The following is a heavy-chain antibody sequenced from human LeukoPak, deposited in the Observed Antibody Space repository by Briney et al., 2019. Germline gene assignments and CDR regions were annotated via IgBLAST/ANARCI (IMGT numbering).Heavy chain of an antibody. CDR2: IYYTGST. V-gene: IGHV4-39*01. D-gene: IGHD4-23*01. J-gene: IGHJ6*03. CDR3: ARLHYGGNYGYYYYYMDV. Sequence: SETLSLTCTVSGGSISSSSYYWGWIRQPPGKGPEWIGSIYYTGSTYYNPSLKSRVTISVDTSKNQFSLKLSSVTAADTAVYYCARLHYGGNYGYYYYYMDVWGKGTTVTISS. CDR1: GGSISSSSYY.